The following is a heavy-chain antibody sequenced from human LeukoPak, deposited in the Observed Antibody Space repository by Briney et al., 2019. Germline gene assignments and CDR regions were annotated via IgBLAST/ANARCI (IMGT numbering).Heavy chain of an antibody. CDR2: IYYSGST. CDR3: ARDQYDYVWGSYRFGPFDY. V-gene: IGHV4-39*07. Sequence: SETLSLTCTVSGGSISSYYWGWIRQPPGKGLEWIGSIYYSGSTYYNPSLKSRVTISVDTSKNQFSLKLSSVTAADTAVYYCARDQYDYVWGSYRFGPFDYWGQGTLVTVSS. D-gene: IGHD3-16*02. CDR1: GGSISSYY. J-gene: IGHJ4*02.